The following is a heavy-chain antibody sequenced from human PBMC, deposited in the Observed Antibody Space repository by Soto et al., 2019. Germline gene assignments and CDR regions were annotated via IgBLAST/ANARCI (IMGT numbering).Heavy chain of an antibody. D-gene: IGHD3-16*01. CDR3: AAASLGFDY. J-gene: IGHJ4*02. V-gene: IGHV4-59*03. CDR1: GGSISSYY. Sequence: SETLSLTCTVSGGSISSYYWSWFRQPPGKGLEWIGYVYYSGSTKYNPSFQSRVTITRDMSTSTAYMELSSLRSEDTAVYYCAAASLGFDYWGQGTLVTVSS. CDR2: VYYSGST.